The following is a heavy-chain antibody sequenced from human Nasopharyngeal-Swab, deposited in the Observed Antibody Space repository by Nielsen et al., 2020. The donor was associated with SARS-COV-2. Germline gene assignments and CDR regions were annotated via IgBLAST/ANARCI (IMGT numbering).Heavy chain of an antibody. Sequence: GESLKISCAASGFTFTTYSMTWVRQAPGQGLEWVATVKQDGGEKFYLDSVKGRFTISRDNAKSSLYLQMTSLRAEDTAVYYCVRDESGAFDIWGQGTMVTVSS. V-gene: IGHV3-7*01. CDR3: VRDESGAFDI. D-gene: IGHD3-10*01. CDR1: GFTFTTYS. CDR2: VKQDGGEK. J-gene: IGHJ3*02.